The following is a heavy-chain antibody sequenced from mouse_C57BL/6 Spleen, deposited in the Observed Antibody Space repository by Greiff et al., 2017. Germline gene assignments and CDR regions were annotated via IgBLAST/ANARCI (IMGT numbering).Heavy chain of an antibody. CDR3: ALLWCLDY. CDR2: IDPEAGET. CDR1: GFNIKDYY. J-gene: IGHJ2*01. V-gene: IGHV14-2*01. D-gene: IGHD1-1*02. Sequence: DVKLVESGAELVKPGASVKLSCTASGFNIKDYYMHWVKQRTEQGLEWIGRIDPEAGETKYAPKFQGKATITADTSSNTAYLQLSSLTSEDTAVYYCALLWCLDYWGQGTTLTVSS.